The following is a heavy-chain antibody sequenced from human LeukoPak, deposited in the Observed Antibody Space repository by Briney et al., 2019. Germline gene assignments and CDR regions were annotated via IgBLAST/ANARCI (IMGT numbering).Heavy chain of an antibody. CDR2: IYHSGST. Sequence: SETLSLTCAVSGGSISSGGYSWRWIRQPPGKGLEWIGYIYHSGSTYYNPSLKSRVTISVDRSKNQFSLKLSSVTAADTAVYYCARGNSGYSGYDLDYWGQGTLVTVSS. D-gene: IGHD5-12*01. J-gene: IGHJ4*02. V-gene: IGHV4-30-2*01. CDR1: GGSISSGGYS. CDR3: ARGNSGYSGYDLDY.